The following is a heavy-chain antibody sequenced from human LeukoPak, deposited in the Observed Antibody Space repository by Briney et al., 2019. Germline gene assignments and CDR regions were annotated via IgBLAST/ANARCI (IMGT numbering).Heavy chain of an antibody. CDR3: ARDFYTYCSSTSCYAASYSSRKA. CDR1: GFTFSSYS. D-gene: IGHD2-2*01. Sequence: GGSLRLSCAASGFTFSSYSMNWVRQAPGKGPEWVAFIRHDGRDKDYADSVQGRFTISRDNSENTLYVLMNSLRAEDTAVYYCARDFYTYCSSTSCYAASYSSRKAWGQGTLVTVSS. J-gene: IGHJ5*02. CDR2: IRHDGRDK. V-gene: IGHV3-30*02.